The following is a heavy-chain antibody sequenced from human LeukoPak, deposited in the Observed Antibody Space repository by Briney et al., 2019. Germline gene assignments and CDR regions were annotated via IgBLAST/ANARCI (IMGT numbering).Heavy chain of an antibody. D-gene: IGHD3-22*01. V-gene: IGHV4-4*07. CDR1: GGSTSTHY. Sequence: SETLSLSCSVSGGSTSTHYWTWIRQPAGEGLEWIWRVYSGGTTNYNPSLKRRVTMSVDTSNHKFYLRLSPVTAADTAVYYCARGGAYYSTFDSWGQGILVTVSS. CDR3: ARGGAYYSTFDS. J-gene: IGHJ4*02. CDR2: VYSGGTT.